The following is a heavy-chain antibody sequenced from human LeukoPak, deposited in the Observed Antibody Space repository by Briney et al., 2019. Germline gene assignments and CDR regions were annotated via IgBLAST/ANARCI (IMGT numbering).Heavy chain of an antibody. CDR3: AASTYGSGAYVGFDS. CDR2: MYPGDSDT. V-gene: IGHV5-51*01. J-gene: IGHJ4*02. D-gene: IGHD3-10*01. Sequence: EESLKISCRATGYTFTNYWIGWVRQMPGKGLEWMGIMYPGDSDTRYSPSFQGQVTLSADKSISTAYLQWSSLKASDTAMYYCAASTYGSGAYVGFDSWGQGTLVTVSS. CDR1: GYTFTNYW.